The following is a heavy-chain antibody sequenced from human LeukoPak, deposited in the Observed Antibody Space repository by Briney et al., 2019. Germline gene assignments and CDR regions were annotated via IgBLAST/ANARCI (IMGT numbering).Heavy chain of an antibody. CDR3: ARHVVTDPFDY. CDR1: GGSISSSSYY. D-gene: IGHD3-16*02. V-gene: IGHV4-39*01. J-gene: IGHJ4*02. Sequence: PSETLSLTCTVSGGSISSSSYYWGWIRQHPGKGLEWIAYIYYSGSTYYNPSLKSRATISVDTSKNQFSLKLSSVTDADTAVYYCARHVVTDPFDYWGQGTLVTVSS. CDR2: IYYSGST.